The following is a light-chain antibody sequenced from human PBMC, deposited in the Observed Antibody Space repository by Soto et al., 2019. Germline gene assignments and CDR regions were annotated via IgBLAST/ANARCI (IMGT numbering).Light chain of an antibody. CDR1: SSDVGGYNY. V-gene: IGLV2-14*01. J-gene: IGLJ3*02. CDR2: DVS. Sequence: QSALTQPASVSGSPGQSITISCTGTSSDVGGYNYVSWYQQHPGKAPKLMIYDVSNRPSGVSDRFSGSKSGNTASLTISGLQPADEADDYCSSSTSSSTHVVFGGGTKLTVL. CDR3: SSSTSSSTHVV.